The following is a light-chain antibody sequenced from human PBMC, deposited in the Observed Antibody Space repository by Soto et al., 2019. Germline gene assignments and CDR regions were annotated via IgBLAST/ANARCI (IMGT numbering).Light chain of an antibody. J-gene: IGKJ5*01. CDR1: QSIKSN. CDR2: GAS. Sequence: EIVMTQSPATLSVSPGERATLSCRAAQSIKSNLAWYRQKPGQAPRLLIYGASTRATGVPARVSGSGSGTEFTLTISSLQSEDFAVYYCQQYDNWLPTFGQGTRLEIK. CDR3: QQYDNWLPT. V-gene: IGKV3-15*01.